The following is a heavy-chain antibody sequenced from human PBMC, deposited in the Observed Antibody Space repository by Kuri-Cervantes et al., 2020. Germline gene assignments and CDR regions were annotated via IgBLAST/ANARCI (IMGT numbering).Heavy chain of an antibody. J-gene: IGHJ4*02. CDR3: ARDAQSIAAPYFDY. CDR1: GFTFRSYA. CDR2: ISYDGSNK. D-gene: IGHD6-6*01. Sequence: LSLTCAASGFTFRSYAMHWVRQAPGKGLEWVAVISYDGSNKYYADPVKGRFTISSDNSKNTLYLQMNSLRAEETAVYYCARDAQSIAAPYFDYWGQGTLVTVSS. V-gene: IGHV3-30-3*01.